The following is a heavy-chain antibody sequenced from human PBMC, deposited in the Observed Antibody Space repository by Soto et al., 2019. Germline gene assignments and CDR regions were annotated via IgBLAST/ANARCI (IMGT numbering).Heavy chain of an antibody. CDR1: GDSISSSNW. D-gene: IGHD1-26*01. CDR2: IYHSGST. CDR3: ARHSGGYFRDF. J-gene: IGHJ4*02. V-gene: IGHV4-4*02. Sequence: SETLSLTCAVSGDSISSSNWWNWVRQPPGKGLEWIGEIYHSGSTNYNPSLKSRVTISVDKSKNQFSLNLNSVTAADTAVYYCARHSGGYFRDFWGQGILVTVSS.